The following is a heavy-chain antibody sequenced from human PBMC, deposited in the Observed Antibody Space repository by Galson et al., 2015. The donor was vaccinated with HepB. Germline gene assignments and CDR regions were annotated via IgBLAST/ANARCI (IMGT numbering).Heavy chain of an antibody. D-gene: IGHD1-1*01. V-gene: IGHV4-31*03. J-gene: IGHJ6*02. Sequence: TLSLTCTVSGGSISSGRYYWSWIRQYPGKGLEWIGSINYSGSTYHNPSLKSRVTISVDTSKNQFSLILTSVTAADTVVFHCARVDRRLGTGTKYYSGMDVWGQGTPVTVSS. CDR1: GGSISSGRYY. CDR2: INYSGST. CDR3: ARVDRRLGTGTKYYSGMDV.